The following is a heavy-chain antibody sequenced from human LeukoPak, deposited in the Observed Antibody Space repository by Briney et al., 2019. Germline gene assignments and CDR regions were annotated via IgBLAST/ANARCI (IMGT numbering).Heavy chain of an antibody. CDR3: ARDKADDFWSGYYPYYYYYMDV. CDR1: GGSFSGYY. J-gene: IGHJ6*03. D-gene: IGHD3-3*01. V-gene: IGHV4-34*01. CDR2: INHSGST. Sequence: PSETLSLTCAVFGGSFSGYYWSWIRQPPGKGLEWIGEINHSGSTNYNPSLKSRVTISIDTSKNQFSLKLSSVTAADTAVYYCARDKADDFWSGYYPYYYYYMDVWGKGTTVTVSS.